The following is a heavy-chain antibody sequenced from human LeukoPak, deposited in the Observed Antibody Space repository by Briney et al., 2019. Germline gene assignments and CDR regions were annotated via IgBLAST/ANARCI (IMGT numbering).Heavy chain of an antibody. CDR1: GGSISSYY. J-gene: IGHJ6*02. Sequence: PSETLSLTCTVSGGSISSYYWSWIRQHPGKGLEWIGYIYYSGSTYYNPSLKSRVTISVDTSKNQFSLKLSSVTAADTAVYHCGXXXXXXXXXGYYYYYGMDVWGQGTTVTVSS. V-gene: IGHV4-59*06. CDR3: GXXXXXXXXXGYYYYYGMDV. CDR2: IYYSGST.